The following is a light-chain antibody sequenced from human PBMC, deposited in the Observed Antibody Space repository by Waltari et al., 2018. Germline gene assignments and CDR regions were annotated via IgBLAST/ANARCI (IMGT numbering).Light chain of an antibody. V-gene: IGLV2-11*01. CDR3: CSYAGSYTWV. CDR1: TNDLGSYNY. CDR2: DVT. Sequence: SALTQPRSVSGSPGQSVTISCTGTTNDLGSYNYVPWYQQHPGKAPKLIIFDVTKRPSGVPDRLSGSKSGNTASPTISGLRAEDEAEYYCCSYAGSYTWVFGGGTKLTVV. J-gene: IGLJ3*02.